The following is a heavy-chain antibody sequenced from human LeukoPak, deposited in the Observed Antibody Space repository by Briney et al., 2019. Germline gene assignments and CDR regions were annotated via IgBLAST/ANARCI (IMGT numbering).Heavy chain of an antibody. CDR2: IHRSGNT. J-gene: IGHJ4*02. CDR1: NGSFNGYY. Sequence: SETLSLTCGVYNGSFNGYYWTWIRQPPGKGLEWIGEIHRSGNTNYHPSLRSRVTISVDTSKSHVYLTLNSVAAADTAIYYCAASLWFGVNPEYWGQGTLVTVSS. CDR3: AASLWFGVNPEY. D-gene: IGHD3-10*01. V-gene: IGHV4-34*01.